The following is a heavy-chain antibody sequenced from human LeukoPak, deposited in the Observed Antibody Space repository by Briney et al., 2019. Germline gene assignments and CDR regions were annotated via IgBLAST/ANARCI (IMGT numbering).Heavy chain of an antibody. CDR1: GHTLSDLT. J-gene: IGHJ4*02. CDR3: ATFSIFGVVIDEY. V-gene: IGHV1-24*01. D-gene: IGHD3-3*01. Sequence: SVKVSCKVSGHTLSDLTMHWVRQAPGKGLEWMGGFDPEDGETIYARKFQGRVTMTEDTSTDTAYMELSSLRSEDTAVYYCATFSIFGVVIDEYWGQGTLVTVSS. CDR2: FDPEDGET.